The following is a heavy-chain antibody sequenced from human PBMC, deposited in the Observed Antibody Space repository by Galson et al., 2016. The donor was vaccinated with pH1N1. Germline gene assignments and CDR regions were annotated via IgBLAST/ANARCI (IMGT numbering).Heavy chain of an antibody. CDR1: GFTFSSYW. CDR3: ARNWEGGFDY. J-gene: IGHJ4*02. Sequence: SLRLSCAASGFTFSSYWMSWVRQAPGKGLEWVANIKQDGSEKHYVDSVKGRFTISRDNAKNSLCLQMNSLRVEDTAVYFCARNWEGGFDYWGQGTLVTVSS. D-gene: IGHD7-27*01. CDR2: IKQDGSEK. V-gene: IGHV3-7*01.